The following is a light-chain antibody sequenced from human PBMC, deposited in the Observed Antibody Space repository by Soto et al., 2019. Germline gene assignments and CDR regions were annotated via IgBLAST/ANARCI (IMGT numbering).Light chain of an antibody. CDR1: FSNIGNYY. V-gene: IGLV1-51*01. CDR3: GTWDMSLSGQV. CDR2: DNH. Sequence: QSVLTQPPSVSAAPGQRVTISCSGNFSNIGNYYVCWYQQLPGTAPKLLIYDNHKRPSGIPDRFSASKSVTSATLDITGLQTGDEADYYCGTWDMSLSGQVFGGGTQLTVL. J-gene: IGLJ3*02.